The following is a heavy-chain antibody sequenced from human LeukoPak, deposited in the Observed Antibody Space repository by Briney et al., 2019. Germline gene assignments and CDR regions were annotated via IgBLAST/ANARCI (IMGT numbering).Heavy chain of an antibody. D-gene: IGHD1-26*01. V-gene: IGHV3-7*03. CDR2: MKRDGSEK. CDR1: GFTFSTYW. Sequence: GGSLRLSCSASGFTFSTYWMSWVRQAPGKGLEWVANMKRDGSEKYYVDSVKGRFTISRDNAKKSLYLQINSLRTEDTAVYYCATKSGNYYNYWGRGSLVTVSS. CDR3: ATKSGNYYNY. J-gene: IGHJ4*02.